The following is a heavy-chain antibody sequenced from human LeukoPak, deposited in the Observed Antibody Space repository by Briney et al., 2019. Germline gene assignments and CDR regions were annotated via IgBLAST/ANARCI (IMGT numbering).Heavy chain of an antibody. CDR3: AKDLLGGEPAAPDY. CDR1: GGSFSGYY. V-gene: IGHV3-23*01. J-gene: IGHJ4*02. Sequence: ETLSLTCAVYGGSFSGYYWSWIRQPPGKGLEWVADISGSGTGTYYADSVKGRFTISRDNSKNTLYLQMNSLRADDTAVYYCAKDLLGGEPAAPDYWGQGTLVTFSS. CDR2: ISGSGTGT. D-gene: IGHD2-2*01.